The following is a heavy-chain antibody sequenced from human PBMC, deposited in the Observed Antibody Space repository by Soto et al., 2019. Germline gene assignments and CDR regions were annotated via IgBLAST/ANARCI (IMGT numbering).Heavy chain of an antibody. J-gene: IGHJ3*02. D-gene: IGHD1-26*01. CDR3: ANGGSGSYRHAFDI. CDR1: GFIFSSYG. V-gene: IGHV3-30*18. CDR2: ISYDGSNT. Sequence: QVQLLESGGGVVQSGRSLRLSCAASGFIFSSYGMNWVRQAPGKGLEWVAVISYDGSNTYYAESVEGRFTISRDNSKNTLDLQINSLRPEDTAVYYCANGGSGSYRHAFDIWGQGTVVTVSS.